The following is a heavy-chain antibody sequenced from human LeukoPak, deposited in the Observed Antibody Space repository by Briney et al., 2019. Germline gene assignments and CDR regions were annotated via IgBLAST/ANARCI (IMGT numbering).Heavy chain of an antibody. Sequence: ASVKVSCKASGYTFTIYTIHWVRQALGQRPEWMGWINAGNGNRRYSEKFQGRITITRDTSASTANMELSSLRSEDTAVYYCARTTRSWYGDNDAFDIWGQGTTVTVSS. CDR3: ARTTRSWYGDNDAFDI. J-gene: IGHJ3*02. D-gene: IGHD3-10*01. CDR1: GYTFTIYT. CDR2: INAGNGNR. V-gene: IGHV1-3*01.